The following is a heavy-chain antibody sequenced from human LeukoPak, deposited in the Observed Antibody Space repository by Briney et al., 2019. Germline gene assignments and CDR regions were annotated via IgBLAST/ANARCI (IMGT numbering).Heavy chain of an antibody. CDR1: GFTSSSYA. J-gene: IGHJ4*02. Sequence: PGGSLRLSCAASGFTSSSYAMSWVRQAPGKGLEWVSAISGSGGSTYYADSVKGRFTISRDNSKNTLYLQMNSLRAEDTAVYYCAKDIVVVVAATPFDYWGQGTLVTVSS. D-gene: IGHD2-15*01. CDR3: AKDIVVVVAATPFDY. CDR2: ISGSGGST. V-gene: IGHV3-23*01.